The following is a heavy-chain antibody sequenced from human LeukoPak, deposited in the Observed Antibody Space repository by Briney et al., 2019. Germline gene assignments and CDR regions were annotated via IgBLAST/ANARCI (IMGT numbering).Heavy chain of an antibody. V-gene: IGHV4-4*07. CDR1: GGSISSYY. J-gene: IGHJ6*02. Sequence: PSETLSLTCTVSGGSISSYYWSWIRQPAGKGLEWIGRIYTSGSTSYNPSLTSRVTMSVDTSKNQFSLKLSSVTAADTAVYYCARDARSGSDSYYGMDVWGQGTTVTVSS. D-gene: IGHD6-19*01. CDR2: IYTSGST. CDR3: ARDARSGSDSYYGMDV.